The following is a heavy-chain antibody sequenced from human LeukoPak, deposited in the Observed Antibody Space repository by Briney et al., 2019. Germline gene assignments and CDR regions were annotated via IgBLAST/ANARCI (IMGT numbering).Heavy chain of an antibody. D-gene: IGHD1-26*01. CDR3: ARASGSYWWFDS. CDR1: GYTFTGYY. Sequence: ASVKVSCKTSGYTFTGYYLHWVRQAPGQGLEWMGCVNPNSGDTNYAQKFQGSVTTTRDTSISTAYMELSRLRSDDTAVYYCARASGSYWWFDSWGQGTLVTVSS. CDR2: VNPNSGDT. J-gene: IGHJ5*01. V-gene: IGHV1-2*02.